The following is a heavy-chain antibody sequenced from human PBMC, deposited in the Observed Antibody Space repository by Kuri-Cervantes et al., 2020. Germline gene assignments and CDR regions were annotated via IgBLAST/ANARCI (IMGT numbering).Heavy chain of an antibody. CDR3: AKSTGRVDWLDT. J-gene: IGHJ5*02. Sequence: ASVKVSCKASGYTFTRYGISWVRQAPGQGLEWMGWISAYNGNTNYAQKLQGRVTMTTDTSTSKAYMELRSLRPDDTAVYYCAKSTGRVDWLDTWGQGTLVTVSS. CDR1: GYTFTRYG. CDR2: ISAYNGNT. D-gene: IGHD1-1*01. V-gene: IGHV1-18*01.